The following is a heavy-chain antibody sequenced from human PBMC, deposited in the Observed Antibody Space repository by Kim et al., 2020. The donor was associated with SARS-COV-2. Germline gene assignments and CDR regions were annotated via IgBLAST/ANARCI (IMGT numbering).Heavy chain of an antibody. CDR1: GYTFTSYD. Sequence: ASVKVSCKASGYTFTSYDINWVRQATGQGLEWMGWMNPNSGNTGYAQKFQGRVTMTRNTSISTAYMELSSLRSEDTAVYYCARSRRDGYNNVGWDWGQGTLVTVSS. CDR2: MNPNSGNT. CDR3: ARSRRDGYNNVGWD. J-gene: IGHJ4*02. D-gene: IGHD5-12*01. V-gene: IGHV1-8*01.